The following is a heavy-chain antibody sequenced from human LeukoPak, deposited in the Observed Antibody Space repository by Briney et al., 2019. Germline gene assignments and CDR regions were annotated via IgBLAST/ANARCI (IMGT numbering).Heavy chain of an antibody. J-gene: IGHJ3*02. D-gene: IGHD3-3*01. Sequence: GGSLRLSCAASGFAFSSYAMSWVRQAPGKGLEWVSAISGSGGSTDHADSVKGRFTISRDNAKNSLYLQMNSLRAEDTAVYYCARGLWSGYSTDAFDIWGQGTMVTVSS. V-gene: IGHV3-23*01. CDR2: ISGSGGST. CDR3: ARGLWSGYSTDAFDI. CDR1: GFAFSSYA.